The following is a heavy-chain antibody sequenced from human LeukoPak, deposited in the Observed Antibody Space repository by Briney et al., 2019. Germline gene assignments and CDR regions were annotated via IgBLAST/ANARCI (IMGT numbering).Heavy chain of an antibody. D-gene: IGHD4-23*01. Sequence: GGSLRLSCAASGFTFSSYGMHWVRQAPGKGLEWVAVISYDGSNKYYVDSVKGRFTVSRDNSKNTLYLQMSSLRAEDTAVYYCTRGTNDYGGIERKKPFDYWGQGTLVTVSS. CDR3: TRGTNDYGGIERKKPFDY. CDR1: GFTFSSYG. CDR2: ISYDGSNK. V-gene: IGHV3-30-3*01. J-gene: IGHJ4*02.